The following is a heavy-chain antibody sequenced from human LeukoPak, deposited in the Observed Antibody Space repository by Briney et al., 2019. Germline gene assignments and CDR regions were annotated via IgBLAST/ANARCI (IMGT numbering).Heavy chain of an antibody. CDR2: ISYDGSNK. J-gene: IGHJ4*02. D-gene: IGHD3-22*01. Sequence: GRSLRLSCAASGFTFSSYGMHWDRQAPGKGLEWVAVISYDGSNKYYADSVKGRFTISRDNSKNTLYLQMNSLRAEDTAVYYCAKEGYYSDSSGYWDYFDYWGQGTLVTVSS. CDR1: GFTFSSYG. CDR3: AKEGYYSDSSGYWDYFDY. V-gene: IGHV3-30*18.